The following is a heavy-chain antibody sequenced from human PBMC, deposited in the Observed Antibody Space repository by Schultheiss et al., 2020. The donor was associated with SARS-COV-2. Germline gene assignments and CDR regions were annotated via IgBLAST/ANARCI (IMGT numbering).Heavy chain of an antibody. CDR3: TTEKRSGYYFYYFDY. D-gene: IGHD3-22*01. J-gene: IGHJ4*02. Sequence: GGSLRLSCAASGFTFSSYSMNWVRQAPGKGLEWVGRIKSKTDGGTTDYAAPVKGRFTISRDDSKNTLYLQMNSLKTEDTAVYYCTTEKRSGYYFYYFDYWGQGTLVTVSS. CDR2: IKSKTDGGTT. CDR1: GFTFSSYS. V-gene: IGHV3-15*07.